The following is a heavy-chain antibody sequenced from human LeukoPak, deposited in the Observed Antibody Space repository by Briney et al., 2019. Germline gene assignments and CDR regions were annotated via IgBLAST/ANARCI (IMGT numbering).Heavy chain of an antibody. CDR3: ARWEVRLNAFEM. Sequence: SETLSLTCTVSGGSISSYYWSWIRQPPGKGLEWTGYIYYSGSTNYNPSLKSRVTISVDTSKNQFSLSLSSVTAADTAVYYCARWEVRLNAFEMWGQGTMVTVSS. D-gene: IGHD3-10*01. CDR1: GGSISSYY. J-gene: IGHJ3*02. V-gene: IGHV4-59*08. CDR2: IYYSGST.